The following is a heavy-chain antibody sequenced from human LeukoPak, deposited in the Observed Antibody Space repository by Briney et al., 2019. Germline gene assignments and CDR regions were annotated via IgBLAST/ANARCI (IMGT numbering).Heavy chain of an antibody. CDR2: INPSGGST. D-gene: IGHD3-3*01. CDR3: ARVRLEWLLPWYFDL. V-gene: IGHV1-46*01. J-gene: IGHJ2*01. Sequence: GAPVKVSCKASGYTFTSYYMHWVRQAPGQGLEWMGIINPSGGSTSYAQKFQGRVTMTRDTSTSTVYMELSSLRSEDTAVYYCARVRLEWLLPWYFDLWGRGTLVTVSS. CDR1: GYTFTSYY.